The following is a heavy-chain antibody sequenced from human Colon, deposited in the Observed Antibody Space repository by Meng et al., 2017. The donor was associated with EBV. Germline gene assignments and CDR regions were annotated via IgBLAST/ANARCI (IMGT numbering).Heavy chain of an antibody. J-gene: IGHJ2*01. V-gene: IGHV4-30-4*01. D-gene: IGHD5-18*01. CDR3: ARVGWRQWSFDL. CDR1: GGSISSGDYY. CDR2: IYYSGST. Sequence: RPQESGPGLGKPSPTLSLTGPVSGGSISSGDYYWSWIRQPPGKGLELIGHIYYSGSTSYNPSLKSRVTISVDTSNNQFSLKLSSVTAADTAVYYCARVGWRQWSFDLWGRGTLVTVSS.